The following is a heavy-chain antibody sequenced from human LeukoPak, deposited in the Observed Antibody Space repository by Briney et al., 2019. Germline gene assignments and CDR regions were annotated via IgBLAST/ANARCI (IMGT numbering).Heavy chain of an antibody. CDR1: GYSFTSYG. Sequence: GASVKVSCKASGYSFTSYGISWVRQAPGQGLEWMGWISLYNGDTNYAQKVQGRVTMTTDTSTNTAYMELWSLRSDDTAVYYCARSALGSGYYLPFDYWGQGTPVTVSS. J-gene: IGHJ4*02. D-gene: IGHD3-22*01. V-gene: IGHV1-18*01. CDR2: ISLYNGDT. CDR3: ARSALGSGYYLPFDY.